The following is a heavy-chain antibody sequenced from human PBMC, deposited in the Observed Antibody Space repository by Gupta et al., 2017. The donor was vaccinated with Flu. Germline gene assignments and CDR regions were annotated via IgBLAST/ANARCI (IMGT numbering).Heavy chain of an antibody. CDR1: GFTFSSYG. CDR2: ISYDGSNK. D-gene: IGHD6-25*01. Sequence: GRSLRLSCAASGFTFSSYGMHWVRQAPGKGLEWVAVISYDGSNKYYADSVKGRFTISRDNSKNTLYLQMNSLRAEDTAVYYCANVEGWERQQRRLRQKWFDPGGQGTLVTVSS. V-gene: IGHV3-30*18. J-gene: IGHJ5*02. CDR3: ANVEGWERQQRRLRQKWFDP.